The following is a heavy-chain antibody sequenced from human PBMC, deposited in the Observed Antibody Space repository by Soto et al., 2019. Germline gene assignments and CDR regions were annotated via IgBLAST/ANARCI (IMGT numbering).Heavy chain of an antibody. V-gene: IGHV4-30-4*01. Sequence: QVQLQESGPGLVKPSQTLSLTCTVSGGSISSGDYYWSWIRQPPGKGLEWIGYIYYSGSTYYNPSLTRRVYLSVDTSKNPSSLKLSSVTAADTAVYYCARGFGVVIVPGYDGMDVWGQGTTVTVSS. J-gene: IGHJ6*02. CDR2: IYYSGST. D-gene: IGHD3-3*01. CDR1: GGSISSGDYY. CDR3: ARGFGVVIVPGYDGMDV.